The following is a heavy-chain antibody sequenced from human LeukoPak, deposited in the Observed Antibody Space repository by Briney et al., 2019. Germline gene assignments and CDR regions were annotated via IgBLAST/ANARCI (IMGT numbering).Heavy chain of an antibody. CDR3: ASPDPPAHEWELLSPRRKDYYYYGMDV. J-gene: IGHJ6*02. CDR1: GGTFGSYA. Sequence: SVKVSCKASGGTFGSYAISWVRQAPGQGLEWMGGIIPIFGTANYAQKFQGRVTITADESTSTAYMELSSLRSEDTAVYYCASPDPPAHEWELLSPRRKDYYYYGMDVWGQGTTVTVSS. CDR2: IIPIFGTA. D-gene: IGHD1-26*01. V-gene: IGHV1-69*13.